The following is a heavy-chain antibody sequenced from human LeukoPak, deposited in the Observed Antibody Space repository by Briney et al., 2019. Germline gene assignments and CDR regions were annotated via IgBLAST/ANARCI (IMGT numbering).Heavy chain of an antibody. CDR1: GFTFSSYS. D-gene: IGHD3-22*01. Sequence: GGSLRLSCAASGFTFSSYSMNWVRQAPGKGLKWVSYISSSSSTIYYADSVKGRFTISRDNAKNSLYLQMNSLRAEDTAVYYCARLNYYDSSGYYSAVWFDPWGQGTLVTVSS. CDR3: ARLNYYDSSGYYSAVWFDP. V-gene: IGHV3-48*01. J-gene: IGHJ5*02. CDR2: ISSSSSTI.